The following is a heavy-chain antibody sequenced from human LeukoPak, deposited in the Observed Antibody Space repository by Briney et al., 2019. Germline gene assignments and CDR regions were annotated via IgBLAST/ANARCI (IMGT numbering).Heavy chain of an antibody. CDR1: GGSISSSSYY. J-gene: IGHJ4*02. V-gene: IGHV4-39*02. D-gene: IGHD1-1*01. Sequence: SETLSLTCTVSGGSISSSSYYWGWIRQPPGKGLEWIGSIYYSGSTYYNPSLKSRVTISVDTSKNQFSLKLSSVTAADTAVYYCAREEWGTHIDYWGQGTLVTVSS. CDR3: AREEWGTHIDY. CDR2: IYYSGST.